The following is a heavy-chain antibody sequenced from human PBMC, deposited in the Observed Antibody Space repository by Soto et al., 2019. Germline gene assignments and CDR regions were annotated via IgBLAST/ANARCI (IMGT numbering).Heavy chain of an antibody. CDR1: GFTFSVDS. V-gene: IGHV3-66*04. CDR2: FYNTGFI. CDR3: ARHDWLDP. J-gene: IGHJ5*02. Sequence: GGSLRLSCAASGFTFSVDSMIWVRQAPGKGLEWVSLFYNTGFIHYADSVKGRFTISRDNSKNTLYLQMNSLRAEDTAVYFCARHDWLDPWGQGTLVTVSS.